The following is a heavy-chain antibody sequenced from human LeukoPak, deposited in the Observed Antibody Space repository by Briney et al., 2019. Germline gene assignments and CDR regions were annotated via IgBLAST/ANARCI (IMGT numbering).Heavy chain of an antibody. CDR2: IGTAVDT. J-gene: IGHJ4*02. Sequence: PGGSLRLSCAASGFTFSSYDMHWVRQATGKGLEWVSAIGTAVDTYYPGSVKGRFTISRENAKNSLYLQMNSLRAGDTAVYYCARGGNRYCSGGSCYMFDYWGQGTLVTVSS. CDR3: ARGGNRYCSGGSCYMFDY. CDR1: GFTFSSYD. D-gene: IGHD2-15*01. V-gene: IGHV3-13*01.